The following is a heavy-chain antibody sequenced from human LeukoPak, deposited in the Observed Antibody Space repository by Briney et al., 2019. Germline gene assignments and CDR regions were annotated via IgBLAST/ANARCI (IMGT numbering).Heavy chain of an antibody. J-gene: IGHJ2*01. Sequence: ASVKVSCKASGYTLTNYYMHWVRQAPGQGLEWVGWINPNSGGTNYAQNFQGRVTMTRDTSISTAYMELSRLRSDDTAVYYCARIAVAGRLYWYLDLWGRGTLVTVSS. CDR3: ARIAVAGRLYWYLDL. V-gene: IGHV1-2*02. D-gene: IGHD6-19*01. CDR1: GYTLTNYY. CDR2: INPNSGGT.